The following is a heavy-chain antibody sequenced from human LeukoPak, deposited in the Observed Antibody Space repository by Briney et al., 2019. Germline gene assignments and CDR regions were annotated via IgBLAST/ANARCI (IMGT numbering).Heavy chain of an antibody. V-gene: IGHV3-33*01. D-gene: IGHD2-2*01. J-gene: IGHJ6*02. Sequence: PGGSLRLSCAASGFTFSSYGMHWVRQAPGKGLEWVAVIWYDGSNKYYADSVKGRFTISRDNSKNTLYLQMNSLRAEDTAVYYCARDDIVVVPAAHTSPLDYYYGMDVWGQGTTVTVSS. CDR3: ARDDIVVVPAAHTSPLDYYYGMDV. CDR2: IWYDGSNK. CDR1: GFTFSSYG.